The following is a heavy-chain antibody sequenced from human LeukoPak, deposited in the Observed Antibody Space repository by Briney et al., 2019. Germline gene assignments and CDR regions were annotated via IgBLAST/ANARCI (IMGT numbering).Heavy chain of an antibody. V-gene: IGHV5-51*01. CDR3: ARVGRTESTSGGYY. Sequence: GESLKISCKGSGYTFTNYWIGWVRQMPGKGLEWMGIIYPGDSDTRYSPSFQGQVTISVDKSISTAYLQWRSLKASDTAMYYCARVGRTESTSGGYYWGQGTLVTVSS. CDR1: GYTFTNYW. CDR2: IYPGDSDT. D-gene: IGHD2-15*01. J-gene: IGHJ4*02.